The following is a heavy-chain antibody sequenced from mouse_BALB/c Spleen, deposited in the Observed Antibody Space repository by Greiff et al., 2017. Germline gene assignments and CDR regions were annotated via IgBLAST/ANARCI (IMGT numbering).Heavy chain of an antibody. CDR2: IRNKANGYTT. D-gene: IGHD1-1*01. CDR3: ARKETVVDYWYFDV. CDR1: GFTFTDYY. J-gene: IGHJ1*01. V-gene: IGHV7-3*02. Sequence: EVHLVESGGGLVQPGGSLRLSCATSGFTFTDYYMSWVRQPPGKALEWLGFIRNKANGYTTEYSASVKGRFTISRDNSQSILYLQMNTLRAEDSATYYCARKETVVDYWYFDVWGAGTTVTVSS.